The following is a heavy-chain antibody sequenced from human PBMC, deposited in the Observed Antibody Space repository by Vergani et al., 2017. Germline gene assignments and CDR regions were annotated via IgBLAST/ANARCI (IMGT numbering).Heavy chain of an antibody. D-gene: IGHD3-22*01. CDR2: SYYSGST. Sequence: QLQLQESGPGLVKPSETLSLTCTVSGGSISRSSYYWGWVRQPPGEGLEWIGSSYYSGSTYYNPSLKSRVTISVDTSKNHFSLKLSSVTAADTAVYYCARAPLTYYYDSSGYFNTVSRGYFQHWGQGTLVTVSS. CDR3: ARAPLTYYYDSSGYFNTVSRGYFQH. CDR1: GGSISRSSYY. V-gene: IGHV4-39*02. J-gene: IGHJ1*01.